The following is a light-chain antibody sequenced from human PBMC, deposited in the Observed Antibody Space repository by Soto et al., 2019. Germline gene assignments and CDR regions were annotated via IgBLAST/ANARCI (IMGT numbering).Light chain of an antibody. Sequence: EIVLTQSPGTLSLSPGERVTLSCRTSQSISNNHLAWYQKKPGQAPRLLIHGTSNRATGIPDRFSGSGSGTDFTLTFSRLEPEDFAVYYCEYYGSSITFGGGTKVKIK. CDR1: QSISNNH. V-gene: IGKV3-20*01. CDR3: EYYGSSIT. J-gene: IGKJ4*01. CDR2: GTS.